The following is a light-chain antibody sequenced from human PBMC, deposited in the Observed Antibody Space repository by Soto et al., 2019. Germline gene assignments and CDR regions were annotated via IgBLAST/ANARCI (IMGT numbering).Light chain of an antibody. CDR1: SRDVGYDNY. Sequence: QSALTQPRSVSGSPGQSVTISCTGTSRDVGYDNYVSWYQQNPGKAPKLIIYDVNKRPSGVPDRFSGSKSGNTASLTISGLQAEDEADYYCCSYAAGTYTYVFGPGTKLTVL. J-gene: IGLJ1*01. CDR3: CSYAAGTYTYV. V-gene: IGLV2-11*01. CDR2: DVN.